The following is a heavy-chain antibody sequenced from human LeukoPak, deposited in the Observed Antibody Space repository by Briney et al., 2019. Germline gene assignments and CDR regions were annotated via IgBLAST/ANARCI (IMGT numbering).Heavy chain of an antibody. CDR3: ARDGGSYPYYFDY. V-gene: IGHV4-30-2*01. Sequence: PSETLSLTCTVSGGSIGSGGYYWRWIRQPPGKGLEWIGYIYHSGSTYYNPSLKSRVTISVDRSKNQFSLKLSSVTAADTAVYYCARDGGSYPYYFDYWGQGTLVTVSS. CDR2: IYHSGST. D-gene: IGHD3-3*01. CDR1: GGSIGSGGYY. J-gene: IGHJ4*02.